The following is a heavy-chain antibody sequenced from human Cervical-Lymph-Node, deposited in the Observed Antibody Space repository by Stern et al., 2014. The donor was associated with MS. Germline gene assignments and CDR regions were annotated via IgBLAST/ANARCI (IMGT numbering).Heavy chain of an antibody. Sequence: QLVQSGGGVVQPGRSLRLSCAASGFTFSSYGMHWVRQAPGKGLEWVAVIWYDGSNKYYADSVKGRFTISRDNSKNTLYLQMNSLRAEDTAVYYCASDYGDYAYYGMDVWGQGTTVTVSS. CDR3: ASDYGDYAYYGMDV. CDR1: GFTFSSYG. D-gene: IGHD4-17*01. V-gene: IGHV3-33*01. CDR2: IWYDGSNK. J-gene: IGHJ6*02.